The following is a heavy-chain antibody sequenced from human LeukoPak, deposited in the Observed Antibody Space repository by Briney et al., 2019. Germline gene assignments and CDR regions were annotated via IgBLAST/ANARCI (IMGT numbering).Heavy chain of an antibody. CDR3: ARIPPTGTALDC. J-gene: IGHJ4*02. D-gene: IGHD1-1*01. V-gene: IGHV3-74*01. CDR1: GFSFSSYW. Sequence: PGGSLRLSCAASGFSFSSYWMHWVRQAPGKGLVCVSRINTDGSVITYADSVKGRFTISRDNAKNTLYLQINGLRAEDTAVYYCARIPPTGTALDCWGQGTLVTVSS. CDR2: INTDGSVI.